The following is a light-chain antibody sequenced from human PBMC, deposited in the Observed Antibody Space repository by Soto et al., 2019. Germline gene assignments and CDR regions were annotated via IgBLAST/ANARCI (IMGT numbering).Light chain of an antibody. V-gene: IGKV3-20*01. CDR2: GAS. CDR1: QSVSSY. CDR3: QQYGSSPET. J-gene: IGKJ1*01. Sequence: EIVLTQSPATLSLSPGERATLSCRASQSVSSYLAWYQQKPGQAPRLLIYGASSRATGIPDRFSGGGSGTDFTLTISRLEPEDFAVYYCQQYGSSPETFGQGTKVDIK.